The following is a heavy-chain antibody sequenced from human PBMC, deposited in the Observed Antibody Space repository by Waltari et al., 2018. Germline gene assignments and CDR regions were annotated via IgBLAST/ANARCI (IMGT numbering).Heavy chain of an antibody. CDR1: GYTFRNYG. CDR2: ISSKEGQT. V-gene: IGHV1-18*01. D-gene: IGHD4-17*01. Sequence: QVQLVQSGAEVKKPGASVQVSCRTSGYTFRNYGISWVRQAPGQGLEWMGWISSKEGQTNHAQKNQGRGTIRTDTSTNAAYMELTSLRSDDTAVYYCARDRRTSLAQSTYYFDYWGQGTLVTVSS. J-gene: IGHJ4*02. CDR3: ARDRRTSLAQSTYYFDY.